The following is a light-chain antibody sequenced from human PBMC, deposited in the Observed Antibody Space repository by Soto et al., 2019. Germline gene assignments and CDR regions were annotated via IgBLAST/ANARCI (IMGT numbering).Light chain of an antibody. V-gene: IGKV3-11*01. CDR2: DAS. J-gene: IGKJ1*01. CDR1: QSVSSY. CDR3: QQRSNWWT. Sequence: IEFAQPPITLSLSPGERATLSCRASQSVSSYLAWYQQKPGQAPRLLIYDASNRATGIPARFSGSGSGTDFTLTISSLEPEDFAVYYCQQRSNWWTFGQGTKVDIK.